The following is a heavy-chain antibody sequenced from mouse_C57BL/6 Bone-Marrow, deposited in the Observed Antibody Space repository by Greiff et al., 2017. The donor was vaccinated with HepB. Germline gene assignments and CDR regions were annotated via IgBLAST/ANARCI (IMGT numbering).Heavy chain of an antibody. V-gene: IGHV1-81*01. CDR1: GYTFTSYG. Sequence: QVQLQQSGAELARPGASVKLSCKASGYTFTSYGISWVKQRTGQGLEWIGEIYPRSGNTYYNEKFRGKATLTADKSSSTAYMELRSLTSEDSAVYFCARSRSYYGSSIYAMDYWGQGTSVTVSS. CDR2: IYPRSGNT. J-gene: IGHJ4*01. D-gene: IGHD1-1*01. CDR3: ARSRSYYGSSIYAMDY.